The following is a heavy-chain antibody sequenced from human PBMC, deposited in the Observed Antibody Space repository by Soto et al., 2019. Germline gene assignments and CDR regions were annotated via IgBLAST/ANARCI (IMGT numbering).Heavy chain of an antibody. V-gene: IGHV1-69*01. Sequence: QVQLVQSGAEVKKPGSSVKVSCKASGCTFSSYAISWVRQAPGQGLEWMGGIIPVCGTANYARKFQGRVAVTADEATSTAYRERSGLRAEDTAVYFCASSRITVFGVPPVATYNYDALDVWGQGTTVTVSS. CDR2: IIPVCGTA. CDR1: GCTFSSYA. CDR3: ASSRITVFGVPPVATYNYDALDV. J-gene: IGHJ6*02. D-gene: IGHD3-3*01.